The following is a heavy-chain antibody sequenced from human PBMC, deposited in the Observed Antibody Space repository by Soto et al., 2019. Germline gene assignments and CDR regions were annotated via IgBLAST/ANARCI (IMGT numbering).Heavy chain of an antibody. V-gene: IGHV3-30*18. D-gene: IGHD3-22*01. J-gene: IGHJ3*02. Sequence: TGGSLRLSCAASGFTFSSYGMHWVRQAPGKGLEWVAVISYDGSNKYYADSVKGRFTISRDNSKNTLYLQMNSLRAEDTAVYYCAKEGHYYDSSGYYYGAFDIWGQGTMVTV. CDR1: GFTFSSYG. CDR3: AKEGHYYDSSGYYYGAFDI. CDR2: ISYDGSNK.